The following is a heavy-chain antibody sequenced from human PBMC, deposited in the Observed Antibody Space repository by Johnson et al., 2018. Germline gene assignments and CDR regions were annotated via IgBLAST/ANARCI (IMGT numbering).Heavy chain of an antibody. V-gene: IGHV3-7*01. CDR3: ARDHPYRSSWLHLEYFQH. J-gene: IGHJ1*01. CDR1: GFIFSSYW. D-gene: IGHD6-13*01. Sequence: EVQLWECGGGLVQPGGSLRLSCAASGFIFSSYWMSWVRQAPGKGLEWVANIQQDGSEKYYVDSVKGLFTISRDNAKNSLYLQMNSLRAEDKAVYYCARDHPYRSSWLHLEYFQHWGQGTLVTVSS. CDR2: IQQDGSEK.